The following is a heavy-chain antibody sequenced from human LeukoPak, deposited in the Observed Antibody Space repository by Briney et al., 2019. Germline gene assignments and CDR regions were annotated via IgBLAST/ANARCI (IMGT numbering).Heavy chain of an antibody. V-gene: IGHV4-34*01. J-gene: IGHJ6*02. CDR2: INHSGST. CDR3: ARDQDGMDV. CDR1: GGSFSGYY. Sequence: TSETLSLTCAVYGGSFSGYYWSWIRQPPGKGLEWIGEINHSGSTNYNPSLKSRVTISVDTSKNHFSLQLNSVTPEDTAVYYCARDQDGMDVWGQGTTVTVSS.